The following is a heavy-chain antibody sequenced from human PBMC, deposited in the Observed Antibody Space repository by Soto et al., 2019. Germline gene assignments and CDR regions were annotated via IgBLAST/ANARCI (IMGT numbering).Heavy chain of an antibody. CDR1: GFSFNVYW. J-gene: IGHJ4*02. CDR3: ARENWGKGDY. V-gene: IGHV3-11*01. Sequence: QVRLVESGGGLVKPGGSLRLSCAASGFSFNVYWMAWVRQAPGKGLEWVSTIKNFYMNTYYADSVKGRFTITRDNANGLIYLQMDSLRTDDTGVYYCARENWGKGDYWGPGAVVTVSS. D-gene: IGHD7-27*01. CDR2: IKNFYMNT.